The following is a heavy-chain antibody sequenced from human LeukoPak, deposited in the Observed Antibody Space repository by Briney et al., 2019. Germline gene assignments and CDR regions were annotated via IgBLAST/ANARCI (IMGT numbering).Heavy chain of an antibody. J-gene: IGHJ4*02. CDR3: AKGSGSYPVAYFDY. CDR1: GFTFSDYY. D-gene: IGHD1-26*01. V-gene: IGHV3-30*02. CDR2: IRYDGSNK. Sequence: GGSLRLSCAASGFTFSDYYMSWIRQAPGKGLEWVAFIRYDGSNKYYADSVKGRFTISRDNSKNTLYLQMNSLRAEDTAVYYCAKGSGSYPVAYFDYWGQGTLVTVSS.